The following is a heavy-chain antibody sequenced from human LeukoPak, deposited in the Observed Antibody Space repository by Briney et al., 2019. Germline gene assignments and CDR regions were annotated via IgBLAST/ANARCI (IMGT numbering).Heavy chain of an antibody. D-gene: IGHD3-10*01. CDR1: GFTFGDYF. V-gene: IGHV3-11*01. J-gene: IGHJ3*02. CDR3: ARGRWFGELSPAAFDI. CDR2: INVSGSTI. Sequence: PGGSLRLSCTASGFTFGDYFMNWVRQAPGKGLEWISDINVSGSTIHYADSVRGRFTISRDNAKKSLYLQLNSIRAEDTAVYYCARGRWFGELSPAAFDIWGQGTVVTVS.